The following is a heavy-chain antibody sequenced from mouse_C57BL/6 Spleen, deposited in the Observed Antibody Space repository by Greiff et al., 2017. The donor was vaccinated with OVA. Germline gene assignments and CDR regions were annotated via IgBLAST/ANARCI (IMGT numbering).Heavy chain of an antibody. Sequence: EVQVVESGGGLVKPGGSLKLSCAASGFTFSDYGMHWVRQAPEKGLEWVAYISSGSSTIYYADTVTGRFTISRDNAKNTLFLQMTSLRSEDTAMYYCARPGYYGSSLDYWGQGTTLTVSS. CDR1: GFTFSDYG. J-gene: IGHJ2*01. V-gene: IGHV5-17*01. D-gene: IGHD1-1*01. CDR2: ISSGSSTI. CDR3: ARPGYYGSSLDY.